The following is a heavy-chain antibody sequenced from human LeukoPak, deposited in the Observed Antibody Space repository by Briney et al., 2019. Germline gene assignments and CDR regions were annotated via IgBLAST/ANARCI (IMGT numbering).Heavy chain of an antibody. CDR2: ISNSGST. D-gene: IGHD3-22*01. Sequence: PSETLSLTCSVSGGSISSHYWSWVRQPPGKGLEWIGYISNSGSTNYNPSLKTRVTISVDTSKNQFSLKLSSVTAADTAVYYCARRPYDSSGCSTDYYYGMDVWGQGTTVTVSS. CDR1: GGSISSHY. CDR3: ARRPYDSSGCSTDYYYGMDV. J-gene: IGHJ6*02. V-gene: IGHV4-59*11.